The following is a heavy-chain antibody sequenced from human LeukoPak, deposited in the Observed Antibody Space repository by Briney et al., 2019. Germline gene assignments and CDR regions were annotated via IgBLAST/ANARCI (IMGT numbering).Heavy chain of an antibody. CDR1: GGSFSGYY. J-gene: IGHJ4*02. CDR3: ARYLSSGLDY. CDR2: VYYTGST. D-gene: IGHD3-22*01. V-gene: IGHV4-59*01. Sequence: SETLSLTCAVSGGSFSGYYWTWIRQAPGKGLEWIGNVYYTGSTSYNPSLKSRVTISVDASKNHFSLRLTSVTAADTAVYYCARYLSSGLDYWGQGTLVTVSS.